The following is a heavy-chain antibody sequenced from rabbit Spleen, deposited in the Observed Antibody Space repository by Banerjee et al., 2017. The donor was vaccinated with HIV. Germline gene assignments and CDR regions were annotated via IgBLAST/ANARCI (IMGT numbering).Heavy chain of an antibody. CDR1: GVSFSDKDV. CDR3: VRDLGYDDDSEKGYFNL. Sequence: QEQMVESGGGLVKPEGSLTLTCKASGVSFSDKDVMCWVRQAPGKGLEWIACINIVTGKSVYASWAKGRFIMSRTSSTTVTLQMTSLTAADTATYFCVRDLGYDDDSEKGYFNLWGQGTLVTVS. J-gene: IGHJ4*01. D-gene: IGHD2-1*01. V-gene: IGHV1S45*01. CDR2: INIVTGKS.